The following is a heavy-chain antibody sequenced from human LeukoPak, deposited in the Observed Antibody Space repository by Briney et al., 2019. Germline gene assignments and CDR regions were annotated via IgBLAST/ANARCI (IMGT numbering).Heavy chain of an antibody. CDR1: EYAFSSYH. CDR3: ALATTSIVPDY. CDR2: INPNSGGA. Sequence: ASVKVSCKASEYAFSSYHMHWVRQAPGQGLEWMGRINPNSGGAHFAQKFQGRVTMTRDTSISTAYMELSRLRSDDTAVYYCALATTSIVPDYWGQGTLVTVSS. J-gene: IGHJ4*02. D-gene: IGHD5-24*01. V-gene: IGHV1-2*06.